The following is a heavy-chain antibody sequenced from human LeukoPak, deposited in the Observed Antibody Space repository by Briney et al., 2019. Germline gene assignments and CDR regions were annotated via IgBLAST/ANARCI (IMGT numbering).Heavy chain of an antibody. CDR3: VNYYDSSDYQQPNHFDY. D-gene: IGHD3-22*01. J-gene: IGHJ4*02. CDR2: INHSGST. V-gene: IGHV4-34*01. Sequence: SETLSLTCAVYGGSFSGYYWSWIRQPPGKGLEWIGEINHSGSTNYNPSLKSRFTISVDTSKNQFSLKLSSVTAADTAVYYCVNYYDSSDYQQPNHFDYWGQGTLVTVSS. CDR1: GGSFSGYY.